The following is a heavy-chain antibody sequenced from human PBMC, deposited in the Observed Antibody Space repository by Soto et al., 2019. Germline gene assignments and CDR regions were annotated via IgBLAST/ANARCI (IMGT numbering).Heavy chain of an antibody. J-gene: IGHJ4*02. CDR1: GFTFSSYA. CDR2: ISYDGGSK. V-gene: IGHV3-30-3*01. D-gene: IGHD5-18*01. Sequence: QVQLVESGGGVAQPGRSLRLSCAASGFTFSSYAMHWVRQAPGKGLEWVTVISYDGGSKYYADSVKGRFTISRDNSKNPLYLQMSSLSAADTAVYYCARRDTAMWMDFDYWGQGTLVTVSS. CDR3: ARRDTAMWMDFDY.